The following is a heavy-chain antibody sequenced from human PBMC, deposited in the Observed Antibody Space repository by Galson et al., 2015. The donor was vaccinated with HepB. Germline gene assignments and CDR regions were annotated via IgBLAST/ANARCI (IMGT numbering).Heavy chain of an antibody. J-gene: IGHJ4*02. CDR3: AKDSGLGGEDY. CDR1: GFTLSVYT. Sequence: SLRLSCAASGFTLSVYTMNWVRQAPGKGLEWVSAIRGSGTGTYYADSVKGRFTISRDDSKNTLFLQLNSLRAEGTAIYYCAKDSGLGGEDYWGQGILVTVSP. CDR2: IRGSGTGT. V-gene: IGHV3-23*01. D-gene: IGHD3-16*01.